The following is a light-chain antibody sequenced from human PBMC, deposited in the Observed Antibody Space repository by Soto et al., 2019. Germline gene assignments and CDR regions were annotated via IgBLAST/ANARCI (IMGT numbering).Light chain of an antibody. V-gene: IGLV2-14*01. CDR1: SSDVGGYNY. J-gene: IGLJ2*01. Sequence: QSALTQPASVSGSPGQSITISCTGTSSDVGGYNYVSWYQQHPGKPPKLMIYDVSNRPSGVSNRFSGSKSGNTASLTSSGLQAEDEADYYCSSYTRSSTVVFGGGTKMTVL. CDR2: DVS. CDR3: SSYTRSSTVV.